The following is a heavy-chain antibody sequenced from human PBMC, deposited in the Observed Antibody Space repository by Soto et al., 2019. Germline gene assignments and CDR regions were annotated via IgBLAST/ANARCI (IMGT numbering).Heavy chain of an antibody. Sequence: GGSLRLSCAASGFTFSSYAMSWVRQAPGKGLEWVSAISGSGGSTYYADSVKGRFTISRDNSKNTLYLQTNSLRAEDTAVYYCAKGNRKKGSLDIVATFIARCNAQIRYCMDVWGPGTTGTVSS. CDR2: ISGSGGST. D-gene: IGHD5-12*01. V-gene: IGHV3-23*01. CDR3: AKGNRKKGSLDIVATFIARCNAQIRYCMDV. J-gene: IGHJ6*02. CDR1: GFTFSSYA.